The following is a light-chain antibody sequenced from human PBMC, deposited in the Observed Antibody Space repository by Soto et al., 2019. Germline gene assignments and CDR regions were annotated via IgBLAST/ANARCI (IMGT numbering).Light chain of an antibody. CDR1: QSVSSSY. Sequence: EIVLTQSPGTLSSSPGERATLSCRASQSVSSSYLAWYQQKPGQAPRLLIYSASSRATGIPARFSGSGSGTDFTLTISRLERQDFAVYYCQQYGSSFGPGTKVGIK. J-gene: IGKJ3*01. CDR2: SAS. CDR3: QQYGSS. V-gene: IGKV3-20*01.